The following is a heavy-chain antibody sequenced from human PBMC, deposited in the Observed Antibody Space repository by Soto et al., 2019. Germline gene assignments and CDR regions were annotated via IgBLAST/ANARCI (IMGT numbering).Heavy chain of an antibody. D-gene: IGHD3-10*01. CDR1: GYTFTSYD. V-gene: IGHV1-8*01. Sequence: ASVKVSCKASGYTFTSYDINWVRQATGQGLEWMGWVNPNSGNTGYAQKFQGRVTMTRNTSISTAYMELSSLRSEDTAVYYCARVVLLGYGSGSYYNDYWGQGTLVTVSS. J-gene: IGHJ4*02. CDR3: ARVVLLGYGSGSYYNDY. CDR2: VNPNSGNT.